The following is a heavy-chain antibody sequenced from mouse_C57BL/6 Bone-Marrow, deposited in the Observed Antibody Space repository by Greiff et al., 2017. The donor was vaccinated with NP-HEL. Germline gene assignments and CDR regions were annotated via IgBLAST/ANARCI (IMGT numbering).Heavy chain of an antibody. J-gene: IGHJ2*01. CDR3: ARHDGYTYYFDY. Sequence: DVMLVESGGDLVKPGGSLKLSCAASGFTFSSYGMSWVRQTPDKRLEWVATISSGGSYTYYPDSVKGRFTISRDNAKNTLYLQMSSLKSEDTAMYYCARHDGYTYYFDYWGQGTTLTVSS. D-gene: IGHD2-3*01. V-gene: IGHV5-6*02. CDR1: GFTFSSYG. CDR2: ISSGGSYT.